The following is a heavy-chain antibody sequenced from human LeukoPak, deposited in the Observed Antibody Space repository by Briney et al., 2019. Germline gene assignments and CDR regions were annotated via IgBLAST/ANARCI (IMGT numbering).Heavy chain of an antibody. V-gene: IGHV1-69*13. J-gene: IGHJ4*02. D-gene: IGHD5-18*01. CDR3: AREGEMEYSYGASFDY. CDR1: GGTFSSYA. Sequence: SVKVSCKASGGTFSSYAISWVRQAPGQGLEWMGGIVPIFGTANYAQKFQGRVTITADESTSTAYMELSSLRSEDTAVYYCAREGEMEYSYGASFDYWGQGTLVTVSS. CDR2: IVPIFGTA.